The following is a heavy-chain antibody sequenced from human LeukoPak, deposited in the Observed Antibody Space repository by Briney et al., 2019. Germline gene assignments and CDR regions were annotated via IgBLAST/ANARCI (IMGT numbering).Heavy chain of an antibody. Sequence: GGSLRLSCVTSGFMFSAYAMSWVRQAPGKGLEWVSIISGSGERTYYTDSVKGRFTVSRDNSKNTLYLQMKSLRAEDTAVYYCVSQSYSGSDNYYFHYWGQGALVAVSS. J-gene: IGHJ4*02. V-gene: IGHV3-23*01. CDR3: VSQSYSGSDNYYFHY. CDR1: GFMFSAYA. CDR2: ISGSGERT. D-gene: IGHD1-26*01.